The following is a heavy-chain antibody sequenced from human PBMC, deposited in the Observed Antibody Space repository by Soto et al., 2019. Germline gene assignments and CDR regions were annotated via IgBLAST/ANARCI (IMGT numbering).Heavy chain of an antibody. CDR2: ISHDGSNK. D-gene: IGHD2-15*01. CDR1: GFTFSSYA. V-gene: IGHV3-30-3*01. Sequence: PGGFQRLSCAASGFTFSSYAMHWARQAPGKGLEWVAIISHDGSNKYYADSVKGRSTISRDNSKNTLYLQMNSLIYEDTVVYYCARGPSSLISFDCRGRGALVTVS. CDR3: ARGPSSLISFDC. J-gene: IGHJ4*02.